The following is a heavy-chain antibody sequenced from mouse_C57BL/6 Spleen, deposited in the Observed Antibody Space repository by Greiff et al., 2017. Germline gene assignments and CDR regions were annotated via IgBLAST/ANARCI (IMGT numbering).Heavy chain of an antibody. CDR3: ERTGTEGFDY. V-gene: IGHV1-64*01. CDR2: IHPNSGST. J-gene: IGHJ2*01. Sequence: QVQLQQPGAELVKPGASVKLSCKASGYTFTSYWMHWVKQRPGQGLEWIGMIHPNSGSTNYNEKFKSKATLTVDKSSSTAYMQLSSLTSEDSAVYYCERTGTEGFDYWGQGTTLTVSS. D-gene: IGHD4-1*01. CDR1: GYTFTSYW.